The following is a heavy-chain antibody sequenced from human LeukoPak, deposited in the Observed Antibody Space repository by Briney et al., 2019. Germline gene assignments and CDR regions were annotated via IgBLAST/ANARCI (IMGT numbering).Heavy chain of an antibody. V-gene: IGHV3-48*02. D-gene: IGHD3-16*01. CDR3: ARDRGSDY. Sequence: GGSLRLSCAASGFTFSIYSMNWVRQAPGKGLEWVSYVSSSSSTRYYADSVKGRFTISRDNAKNSLYLQMNSLRDDDTAVYYCARDRGSDYWGQGTLVTVSS. CDR1: GFTFSIYS. CDR2: VSSSSSTR. J-gene: IGHJ4*02.